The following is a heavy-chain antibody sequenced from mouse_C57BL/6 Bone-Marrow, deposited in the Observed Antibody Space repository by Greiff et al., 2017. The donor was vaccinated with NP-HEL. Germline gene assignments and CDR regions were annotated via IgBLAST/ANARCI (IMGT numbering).Heavy chain of an antibody. V-gene: IGHV3-6*01. J-gene: IGHJ2*01. CDR3: ARNGYHDY. Sequence: VQLQQSGPGLVKPSQSLSLSCSVTGYSITSGYYWNWIRQFPGNKLEWMVYISYDGSNNYNPSLKNRTPITRDTSKNQSFLKLNSVTTEDTATYYCARNGYHDYWGQGTTLTVSS. CDR2: ISYDGSN. D-gene: IGHD2-2*01. CDR1: GYSITSGYY.